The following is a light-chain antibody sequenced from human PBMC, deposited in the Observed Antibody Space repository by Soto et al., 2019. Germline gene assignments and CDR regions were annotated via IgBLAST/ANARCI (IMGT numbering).Light chain of an antibody. CDR1: QSINNRY. CDR2: AAS. V-gene: IGKV3-20*01. Sequence: EIVLTQSPGTLSLSPGERATLSCRASQSINNRYLAWYQQKPGQAPRLLIYAASSRATGIPDRLSGSGSGTEFTLTIRRMEPEDFAVYYCQQFGSSPGFTFGPGTKVDIK. CDR3: QQFGSSPGFT. J-gene: IGKJ3*01.